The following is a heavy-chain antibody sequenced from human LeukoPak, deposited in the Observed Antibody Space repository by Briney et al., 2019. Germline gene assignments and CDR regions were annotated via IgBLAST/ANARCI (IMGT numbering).Heavy chain of an antibody. Sequence: GSLRLSCAASGFTFSSYAMHWVRQAPGKGLEYISAISYNGGSTYYANSVKDRFTISRGNSKNTLFLQMGSLRAEDMAVYYCARGLIGVGIGWCGGYYFDYWAREPWSPSPQ. J-gene: IGHJ4*02. CDR1: GFTFSSYA. CDR2: ISYNGGST. V-gene: IGHV3-64*01. D-gene: IGHD6-19*01. CDR3: ARGLIGVGIGWCGGYYFDY.